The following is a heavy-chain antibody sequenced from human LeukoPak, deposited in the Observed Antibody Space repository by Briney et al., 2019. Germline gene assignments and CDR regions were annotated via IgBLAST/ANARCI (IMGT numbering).Heavy chain of an antibody. V-gene: IGHV3-9*03. D-gene: IGHD3-3*01. J-gene: IGHJ4*02. CDR3: AKSTDYDFWSGRFDY. Sequence: GGSLRLSCTASGFTFGDYDMSWVRQAPGKGLEWVSGISRNSGSIGYADSVKGRFTISRDNAKNSLYLQMNSLRAEDMALYYCAKSTDYDFWSGRFDYWGQGTLVTVSS. CDR2: ISRNSGSI. CDR1: GFTFGDYD.